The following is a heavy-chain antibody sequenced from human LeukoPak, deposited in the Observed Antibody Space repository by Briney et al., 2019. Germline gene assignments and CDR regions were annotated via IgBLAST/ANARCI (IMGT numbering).Heavy chain of an antibody. V-gene: IGHV3-48*01. J-gene: IGHJ5*02. Sequence: GGSLRLSCAASGFTFSTHSMNWVRQAPGKGLEWVSYISHTGNDIYYGESVKGRFTISRDNSKNTLYLIMNSLRAEDTAVYYCAKGAAAGLVDWFDPWGQGTLVAVSS. CDR1: GFTFSTHS. CDR2: ISHTGNDI. CDR3: AKGAAAGLVDWFDP. D-gene: IGHD6-13*01.